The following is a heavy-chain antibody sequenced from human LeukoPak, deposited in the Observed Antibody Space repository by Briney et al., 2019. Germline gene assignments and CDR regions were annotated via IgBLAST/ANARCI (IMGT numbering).Heavy chain of an antibody. D-gene: IGHD2-15*01. J-gene: IGHJ5*02. Sequence: SVKVSCKASGDNMNTYAMSWVRLAPGQGPEWMGVVIPIYGTANYATKFQGRLTITADESTSTAYMELRSLEVEDTAVYYCARVRASATPIWFDPWGQGTLVTVSS. CDR2: VIPIYGTA. CDR3: ARVRASATPIWFDP. CDR1: GDNMNTYA. V-gene: IGHV1-69*13.